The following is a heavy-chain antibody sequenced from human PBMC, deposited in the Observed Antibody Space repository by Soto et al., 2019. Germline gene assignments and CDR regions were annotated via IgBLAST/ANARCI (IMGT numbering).Heavy chain of an antibody. Sequence: QVQLQESGPGLVKPSETLSLTCTVSGGSISSYYWSWIRQPPGKGLEWIGYIDYSGSTNYNPSLKSRVTISVDTSKNQFSLKLSSVTAADTAVYYCARAELGRPPEFDYWGQGTLVTVSS. CDR3: ARAELGRPPEFDY. D-gene: IGHD1-1*01. CDR2: IDYSGST. V-gene: IGHV4-59*01. J-gene: IGHJ4*02. CDR1: GGSISSYY.